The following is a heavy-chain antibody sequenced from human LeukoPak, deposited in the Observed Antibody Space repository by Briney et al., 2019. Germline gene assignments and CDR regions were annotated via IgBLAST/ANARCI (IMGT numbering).Heavy chain of an antibody. CDR3: ARGRGRRGSGSYYVHAPYYFDY. V-gene: IGHV4-31*03. J-gene: IGHJ4*02. Sequence: SETLSLTCTVSGGSISSGGYYWSWIRQHPGKGLEWIGYIYYSGSTYYNPSLKSRVTISVDTSKNQFSLKLSSVTAADTAVYYCARGRGRRGSGSYYVHAPYYFDYWGQGTLVTVSS. CDR2: IYYSGST. D-gene: IGHD1-26*01. CDR1: GGSISSGGYY.